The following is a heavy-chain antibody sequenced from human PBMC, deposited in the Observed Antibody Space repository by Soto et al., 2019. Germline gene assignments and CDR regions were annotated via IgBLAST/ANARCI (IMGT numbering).Heavy chain of an antibody. V-gene: IGHV4-34*01. CDR1: GGSFSGHY. CDR2: VTRSGNT. Sequence: SETLSLTCAVYGGSFSGHYWTWIRQPPGKGLEWVGEVTRSGNTNYNPSLKSRVTISVDTSKNQFSLKLSSVTAADTAVYYCACNYYDFWSGYYSVGYFDYWAQGTPVTVSS. CDR3: ACNYYDFWSGYYSVGYFDY. J-gene: IGHJ4*02. D-gene: IGHD3-3*01.